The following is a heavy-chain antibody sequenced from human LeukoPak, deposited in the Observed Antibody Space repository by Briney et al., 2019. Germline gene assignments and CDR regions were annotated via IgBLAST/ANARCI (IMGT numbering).Heavy chain of an antibody. CDR2: INPNSGGT. V-gene: IGHV1-2*02. D-gene: IGHD6-19*01. Sequence: ASVKVSCKASGYTFTGYYMHWVRQAPGQGLEWMGWINPNSGGTNYAQKFQGRVTMTRDTSISTAYMELSRLRSDDTAVYYCARVQWLVRYYYYGMDVWGQGTTVTVSS. CDR3: ARVQWLVRYYYYGMDV. J-gene: IGHJ6*02. CDR1: GYTFTGYY.